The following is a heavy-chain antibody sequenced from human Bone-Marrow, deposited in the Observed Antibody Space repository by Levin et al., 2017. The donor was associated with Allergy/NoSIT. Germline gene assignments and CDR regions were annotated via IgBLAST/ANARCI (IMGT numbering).Heavy chain of an antibody. Sequence: GESLKISCAASGFTFSSYSMNWVRQAPGKGLEWVSSISSSSSYIYYADSVKGRFTISRDNAKNSLYLQMNSLRAEDTAVYYCARGMGDYIWGSYRYPPDPYYFDYWGQGTLVTVSS. CDR3: ARGMGDYIWGSYRYPPDPYYFDY. CDR2: ISSSSSYI. D-gene: IGHD3-16*02. J-gene: IGHJ4*02. V-gene: IGHV3-21*01. CDR1: GFTFSSYS.